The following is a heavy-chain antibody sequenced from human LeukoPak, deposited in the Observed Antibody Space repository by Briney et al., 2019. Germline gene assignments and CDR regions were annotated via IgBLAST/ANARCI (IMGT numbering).Heavy chain of an antibody. Sequence: PSGTLSLTCAVSGGSISSSNWWSWVRQPPGKGLEWIGEIYHSGSTNYNPSLKSRVTISVDKSKNQFSLKLSSVTAADTAVYYCARDPRRIVGATRGDYWGQGTLVTVSS. CDR3: ARDPRRIVGATRGDY. CDR2: IYHSGST. D-gene: IGHD1-26*01. CDR1: GGSISSSNW. J-gene: IGHJ4*02. V-gene: IGHV4-4*02.